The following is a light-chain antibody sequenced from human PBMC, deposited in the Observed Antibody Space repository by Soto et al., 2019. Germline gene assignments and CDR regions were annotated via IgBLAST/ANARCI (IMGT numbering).Light chain of an antibody. CDR1: NSNIGSNA. CDR2: GND. V-gene: IGLV1-44*01. Sequence: QSVLTQPPSASGTPGQRVTISCSGSNSNIGSNAVNWYQQLPGTAPKLLIHGNDQRPSGVPDRLSGSKSGTSASLAISRLQSEDEADYYCAAWDDRLNAPVFGGGTKLTVL. CDR3: AAWDDRLNAPV. J-gene: IGLJ2*01.